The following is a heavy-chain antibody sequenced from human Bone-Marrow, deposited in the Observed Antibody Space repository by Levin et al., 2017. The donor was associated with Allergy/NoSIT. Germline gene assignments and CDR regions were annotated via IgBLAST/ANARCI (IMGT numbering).Heavy chain of an antibody. J-gene: IGHJ4*02. CDR2: IKQDGSEK. CDR3: AGGLAAHLFDY. Sequence: LSLTCAASGFTFSSSWMSWVRLTPGKGLEWVANIKQDGSEKYYVDSVKGRFTISRDNAKNSLYLQMNSLRAEDTAVYYCAGGLAAHLFDYWGQGTLVTVSS. V-gene: IGHV3-7*02. CDR1: GFTFSSSW. D-gene: IGHD6-13*01.